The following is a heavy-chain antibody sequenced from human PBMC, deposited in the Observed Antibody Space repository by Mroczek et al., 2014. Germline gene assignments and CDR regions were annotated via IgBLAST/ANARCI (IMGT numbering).Heavy chain of an antibody. CDR2: IRSKAYGGTT. CDR1: GFTFGDYA. J-gene: IGHJ4*02. CDR3: TRVRLWSGYLNYFDY. V-gene: IGHV3-49*03. Sequence: ESGGGLVQPGRSLRLSCTASGFTFGDYAMSWFRQAPGKGLEWVGFIRSKAYGGTTEYAASVKGRFTISRDDSKSIAYLQMNSLKTEDTAVYYCTRVRLWSGYLNYFDYWGQGTLVTVSS. D-gene: IGHD3-3*01.